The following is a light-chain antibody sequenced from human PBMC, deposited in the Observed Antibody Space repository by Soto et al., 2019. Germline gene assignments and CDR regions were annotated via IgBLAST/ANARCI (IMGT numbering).Light chain of an antibody. CDR1: QSVSSSY. V-gene: IGKV3-20*01. J-gene: IGKJ1*01. CDR2: GAS. CDR3: QQYGSSPWA. Sequence: EIVLTQSPGTLSLSPGERATLSCRASQSVSSSYLAWYQQKPGQAPRLLIYGASSRATGIPDRFSGSGSGTDFTLTISKLEPEDLPVYYCQQYGSSPWAFGQGTKVEIK.